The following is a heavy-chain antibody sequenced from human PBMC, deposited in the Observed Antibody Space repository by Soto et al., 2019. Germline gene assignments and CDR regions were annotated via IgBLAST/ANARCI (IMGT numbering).Heavy chain of an antibody. D-gene: IGHD3-9*01. Sequence: PGGSLRLSCAASGFTFSSYAMSWVRQAPGKGLEWVSAISGSGGSTYYADSVKGRSTISRDNSKNTLYLQMNSLRAEDTAVYYCATQPLRYFDWLLANFDYWGQGTLVTVSS. CDR1: GFTFSSYA. V-gene: IGHV3-23*01. CDR2: ISGSGGST. J-gene: IGHJ4*02. CDR3: ATQPLRYFDWLLANFDY.